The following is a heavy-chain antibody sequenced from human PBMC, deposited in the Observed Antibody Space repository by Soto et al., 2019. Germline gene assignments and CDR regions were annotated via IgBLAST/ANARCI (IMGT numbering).Heavy chain of an antibody. CDR3: ARPIIVGSRGWFDY. Sequence: QVTLKESGPVLVKPTETLTLTCTVSGFSLSNARMGVSWIRQPPGKALEWLAHIFSNDEKSYSTSLKSRLTSSKDTSKRQVVLIMTNMDPVDTATYYCARPIIVGSRGWFDYWGQGTLVTVSS. V-gene: IGHV2-26*01. CDR2: IFSNDEK. CDR1: GFSLSNARMG. J-gene: IGHJ4*02. D-gene: IGHD1-26*01.